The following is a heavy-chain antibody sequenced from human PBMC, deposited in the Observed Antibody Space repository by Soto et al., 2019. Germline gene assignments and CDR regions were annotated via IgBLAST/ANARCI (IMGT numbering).Heavy chain of an antibody. CDR1: GYTFTSNG. J-gene: IGHJ6*02. Sequence: QVQLVQSGAEVKKPGASVKVSCKASGYTFTSNGISWVRQAPGQGLEWMGWISVYNGDTNYAQKLQGRVTMTTDTSTSTADMELRSLRSDDTAVYYCARPRGAAWGSYSMDVWGQGTTVTVSS. CDR3: ARPRGAAWGSYSMDV. V-gene: IGHV1-18*01. D-gene: IGHD3-16*01. CDR2: ISVYNGDT.